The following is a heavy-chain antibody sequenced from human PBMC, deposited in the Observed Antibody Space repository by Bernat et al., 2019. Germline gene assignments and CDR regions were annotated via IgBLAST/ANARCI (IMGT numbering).Heavy chain of an antibody. J-gene: IGHJ6*02. Sequence: QLQLQESGPGLVKPSETLSLTCTVSGGSISSSSYYWGWIHQPPGKGLEWIGSIYYSGSTYYNPSLKSRVTISVDTYKNQFSLKLRSVTAADTDVYYCAGQHCSSTSCYVGAYYYGMDVWGQGTTVTVSS. V-gene: IGHV4-39*01. CDR1: GGSISSSSYY. CDR3: AGQHCSSTSCYVGAYYYGMDV. CDR2: IYYSGST. D-gene: IGHD2-2*01.